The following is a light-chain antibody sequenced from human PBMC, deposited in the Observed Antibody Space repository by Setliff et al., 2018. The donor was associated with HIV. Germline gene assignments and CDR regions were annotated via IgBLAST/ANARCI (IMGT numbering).Light chain of an antibody. CDR3: CSYAGSDYV. Sequence: QSALAQPASVSGSPGQSITISCTGTRSDVGSYTLVSWYQHFPGKVPKVIIYGVNKRPSGVSNRFSGSKSGNTASLTISGLQAEDEADYYCCSYAGSDYVFGTGTKVTVL. J-gene: IGLJ1*01. CDR2: GVN. V-gene: IGLV2-23*02. CDR1: RSDVGSYTL.